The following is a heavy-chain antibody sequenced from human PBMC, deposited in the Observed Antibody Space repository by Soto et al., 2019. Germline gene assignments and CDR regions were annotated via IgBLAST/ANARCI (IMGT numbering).Heavy chain of an antibody. V-gene: IGHV3-21*01. CDR1: GFTFSSYS. CDR2: ISSSSSYI. Sequence: GGSLRLSCAASGFTFSSYSMNWVRQAPGKGLEWVSSISSSSSYIYYADSVKGRFTISRDNAKNSLYLQMNSLRAEDTAVYYRARGYDFGSGYRPYYYYYMDVWGKGTTVTVSS. CDR3: ARGYDFGSGYRPYYYYYMDV. D-gene: IGHD3-3*01. J-gene: IGHJ6*03.